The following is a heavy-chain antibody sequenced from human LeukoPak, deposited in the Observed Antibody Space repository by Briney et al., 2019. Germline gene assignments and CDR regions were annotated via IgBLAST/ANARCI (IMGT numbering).Heavy chain of an antibody. J-gene: IGHJ6*02. D-gene: IGHD3-22*01. CDR1: GGSISSSNYY. V-gene: IGHV4-39*01. CDR2: IYYSGST. Sequence: PSETLSLTCTVSGGSISSSNYYWGWIRQPPGKGLEWIGSIYYSGSTYYNPSLKSRVTISVDTSKNQFSLKLSSVTAADTAVYYCARHDYEADSNGYLADYGMDVWGQGTTVTVSS. CDR3: ARHDYEADSNGYLADYGMDV.